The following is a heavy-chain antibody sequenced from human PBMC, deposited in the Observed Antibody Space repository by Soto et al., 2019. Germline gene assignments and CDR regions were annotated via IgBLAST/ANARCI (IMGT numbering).Heavy chain of an antibody. CDR1: GFSFSRYP. CDR3: AKVGVERLYCANDVCQYYYDY. V-gene: IGHV3-23*01. D-gene: IGHD2-8*01. J-gene: IGHJ4*02. CDR2: ISTGGDYT. Sequence: GGSLRLSCAASGFSFSRYPMNWVRQAPGKGLEWVSAISTGGDYTIYADSVKGRFTFSRDNSKNTLYLQMTSLRAEDTAVYYCAKVGVERLYCANDVCQYYYDYWGQGTLVTVSS.